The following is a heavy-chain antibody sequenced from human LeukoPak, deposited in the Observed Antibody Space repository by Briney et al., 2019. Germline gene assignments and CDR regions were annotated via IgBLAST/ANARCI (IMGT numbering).Heavy chain of an antibody. CDR1: GGSFSGYY. Sequence: PSETLSLTCAVYGGSFSGYYWSWIRQPPGKGLEWIGEINHSGSTNYNPSLKSRVTISVDTSKNQFSLKLSSVTAADTAVYYCARDRVAFGGVSAVDYWGQGTLVTVSS. CDR2: INHSGST. V-gene: IGHV4-34*01. J-gene: IGHJ4*02. CDR3: ARDRVAFGGVSAVDY. D-gene: IGHD3-16*01.